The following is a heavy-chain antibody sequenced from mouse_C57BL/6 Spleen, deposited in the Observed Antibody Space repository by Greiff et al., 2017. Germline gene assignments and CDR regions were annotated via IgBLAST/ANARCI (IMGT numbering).Heavy chain of an antibody. CDR3: ARRDGYFDY. CDR2: IYPSDGEP. CDR1: GYTFTSYW. D-gene: IGHD2-3*01. Sequence: QVQLQQSGAELVRPGSSVKLSCKASGYTFTSYWMDWVKQRPGQGLEWIGNIYPSDGEPHYNQKFKDKATLTVDKSSSTAYMQLSSLTSEDSAVYYCARRDGYFDYWGQGTTLTVSS. J-gene: IGHJ2*01. V-gene: IGHV1-61*01.